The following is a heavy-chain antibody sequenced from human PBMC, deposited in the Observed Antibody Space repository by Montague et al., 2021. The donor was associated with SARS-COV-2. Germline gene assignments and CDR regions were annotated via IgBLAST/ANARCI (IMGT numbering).Heavy chain of an antibody. D-gene: IGHD2-2*01. Sequence: CAISGDSVSSNIATWNWIRQSPSRGLEWLGRTYYRSKWYNDYAESVKSRITTDPDTSKRQFSLHLNSVTPEDTAVYYCARIPVGSKYYFDFWGQGTLVTVSS. CDR2: TYYRSKWYN. CDR3: ARIPVGSKYYFDF. V-gene: IGHV6-1*01. CDR1: GDSVSSNIAT. J-gene: IGHJ4*02.